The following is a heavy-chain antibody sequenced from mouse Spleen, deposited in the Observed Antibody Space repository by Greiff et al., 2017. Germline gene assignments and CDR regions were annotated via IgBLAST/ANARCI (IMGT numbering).Heavy chain of an antibody. Sequence: VQLQQSGAELARPGASVKLSCKASGYTFTSYGISWVKQRTGQGLEWIGEIYPRSGNTYYNEKFKGKATLTADKSSSTAYMELRSLTSEDSAVYFCAAAVAYWGQGTLVTVSA. V-gene: IGHV1-81*01. CDR1: GYTFTSYG. CDR3: AAAVAY. D-gene: IGHD1-2*01. CDR2: IYPRSGNT. J-gene: IGHJ3*01.